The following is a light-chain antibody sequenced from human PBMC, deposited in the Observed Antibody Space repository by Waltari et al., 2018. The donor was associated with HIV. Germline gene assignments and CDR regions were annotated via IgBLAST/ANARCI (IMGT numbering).Light chain of an antibody. V-gene: IGKV4-1*01. J-gene: IGKJ1*01. CDR2: WAF. CDR1: QSILYSSNIKYE. Sequence: DIVLTQSPDSLAVSLGERTTITCKSSQSILYSSNIKYELAWHQQKSGRPPKLLIYWAFDRKGGVPDRCSGSGAGTDFTLTISSLQAEDVAVYYCQQYHTTPQTFGQGTKVEIK. CDR3: QQYHTTPQT.